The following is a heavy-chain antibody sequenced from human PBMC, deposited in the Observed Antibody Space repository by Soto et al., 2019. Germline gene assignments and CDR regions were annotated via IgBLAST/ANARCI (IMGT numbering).Heavy chain of an antibody. CDR1: GGSISSGGYC. V-gene: IGHV4-30-2*03. CDR3: SRRAPEGFDP. J-gene: IGHJ5*02. CDR2: IDYRGST. Sequence: PSETLSLTCAVSGGSISSGGYCWSWIRQPPGKGLEWIGSIDYRGSTYHNPSLKSRVTISVDTSKNQFSLKLSSVTASDTAFYYCSRRAPEGFDPWGQGTLVTVS.